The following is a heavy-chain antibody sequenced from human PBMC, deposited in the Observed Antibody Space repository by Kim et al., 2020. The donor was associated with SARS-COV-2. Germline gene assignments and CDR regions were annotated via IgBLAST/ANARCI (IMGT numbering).Heavy chain of an antibody. Sequence: NPPLTSRVTISVDTSKNQFSRKLSSVTAADTAVYYCARVRYGSGSLIFDYWGQGTLVTVSS. J-gene: IGHJ4*02. V-gene: IGHV4-59*01. D-gene: IGHD3-10*01. CDR3: ARVRYGSGSLIFDY.